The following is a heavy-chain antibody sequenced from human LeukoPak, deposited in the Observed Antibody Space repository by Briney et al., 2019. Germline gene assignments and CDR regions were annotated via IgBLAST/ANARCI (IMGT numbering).Heavy chain of an antibody. CDR3: ARVSSARIVVVAATRGYFDY. CDR2: INHSGST. CDR1: GGSFSGYY. V-gene: IGHV4-34*01. D-gene: IGHD2-15*01. J-gene: IGHJ4*02. Sequence: SETLSLTCAVYGGSFSGYYWSWIRQPPGKGLEWIGEINHSGSTNYNPSLKSRVTISVDTSKNQFSLKLSSVTAADTAVYYCARVSSARIVVVAATRGYFDYWGQGTLVTVSS.